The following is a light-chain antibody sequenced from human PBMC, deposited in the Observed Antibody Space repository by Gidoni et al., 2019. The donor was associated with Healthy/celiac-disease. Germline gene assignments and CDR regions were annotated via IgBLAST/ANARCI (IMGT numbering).Light chain of an antibody. J-gene: IGKJ4*01. Sequence: DIVMTQSPATLSVSPGERAALSCRASQSVSSNLAWYQQKPGQAPRLLIYGASTRATGIPGRFSGSGSGTEFTLTISSLQSEEGAVYYCQQYNNGPLTFGGXTKVEIK. CDR3: QQYNNGPLT. CDR1: QSVSSN. V-gene: IGKV3-15*01. CDR2: GAS.